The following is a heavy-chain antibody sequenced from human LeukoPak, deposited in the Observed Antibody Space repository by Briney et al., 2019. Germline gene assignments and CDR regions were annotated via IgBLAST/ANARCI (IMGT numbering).Heavy chain of an antibody. CDR3: ARVSGIVGATYFDY. V-gene: IGHV3-23*01. D-gene: IGHD1-26*01. CDR2: ISGSGGST. CDR1: GFAFSSYA. Sequence: GGSLRLSCAASGFAFSSYAMSWVRQAPGKGLEWVSAISGSGGSTYYADSVKGRFTISRDNSKNTLYLQMNSLRAEDTAVYYCARVSGIVGATYFDYWGQGTLVTVSS. J-gene: IGHJ4*02.